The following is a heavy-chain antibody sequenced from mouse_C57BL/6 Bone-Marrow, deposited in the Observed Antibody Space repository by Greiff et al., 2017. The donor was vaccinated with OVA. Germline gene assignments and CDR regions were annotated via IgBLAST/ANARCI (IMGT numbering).Heavy chain of an antibody. Sequence: QVQLQQPGAELVMPGASVKLSCTASGYTFTSYWMHWVKQRPGQGLEWIGEIDPSDSYTNYNQTFKGKSTFTVDKSSSTAYIQLSILTSEDSAIYYCARRPLLFSMDYWGQGTSVTVSS. CDR3: ARRPLLFSMDY. J-gene: IGHJ4*01. CDR2: IDPSDSYT. V-gene: IGHV1-69*01. D-gene: IGHD2-1*01. CDR1: GYTFTSYW.